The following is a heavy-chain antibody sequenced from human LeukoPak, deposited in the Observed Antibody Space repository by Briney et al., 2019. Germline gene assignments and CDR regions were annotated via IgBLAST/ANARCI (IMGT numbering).Heavy chain of an antibody. V-gene: IGHV4-39*01. D-gene: IGHD4/OR15-4a*01. CDR3: ARRDYAAWFDP. J-gene: IGHJ5*02. CDR1: GDSITSGAFY. Sequence: SETLSLTCNVSGDSITSGAFYWAWIRQSPGKGLEWIGNVYYSGSTQYNPSLRGRVSISMDKTKNQFSLNLNSESVTDTAIYYCARRDYAAWFDPWGQGTLVTVSS. CDR2: VYYSGST.